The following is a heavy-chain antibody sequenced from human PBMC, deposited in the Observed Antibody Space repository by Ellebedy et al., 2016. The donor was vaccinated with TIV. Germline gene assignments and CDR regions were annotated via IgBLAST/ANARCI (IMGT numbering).Heavy chain of an antibody. D-gene: IGHD4-11*01. CDR2: IDWDDDE. V-gene: IGHV2-70*11. CDR1: GFSLSTTGMC. CDR3: VRRTTVTSVDY. Sequence: SGPTLVKPTQTLTLTCTFSGFSLSTTGMCVGWIRQPPGKALEWLARIDWDDDEYYSTSLETRLTISKSTSKNQVVLIMTNMDPVDTGTYYCVRRTTVTSVDYWGQGSLVTVSS. J-gene: IGHJ4*02.